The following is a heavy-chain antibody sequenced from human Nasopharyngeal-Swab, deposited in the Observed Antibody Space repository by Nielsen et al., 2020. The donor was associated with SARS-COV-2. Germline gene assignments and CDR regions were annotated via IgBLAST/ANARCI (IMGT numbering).Heavy chain of an antibody. CDR3: ARGDPYYYGMDV. J-gene: IGHJ6*02. Sequence: WIRQPPGKGLEWVSVIYSGGSPYYADSVKGRFPISRDNSKNPLYLQMNSLRAEDTAVYYCARGDPYYYGMDVWGQGTTVTRLL. V-gene: IGHV3-53*01. CDR2: IYSGGSP.